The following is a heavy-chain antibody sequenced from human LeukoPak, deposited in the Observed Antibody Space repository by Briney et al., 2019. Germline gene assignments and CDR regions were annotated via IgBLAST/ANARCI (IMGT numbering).Heavy chain of an antibody. Sequence: GGSLRLSCAASGFTFSSYAMNWVRQAPGKGLEWVSGTGSTGVSTFYADSVKGRFTVSRDNSKNTLYLQMNSLRADDTALYYCSRGYYYGSDWGQGTLVTVSS. CDR3: SRGYYYGSD. CDR2: TGSTGVST. V-gene: IGHV3-23*01. D-gene: IGHD3-10*01. J-gene: IGHJ4*02. CDR1: GFTFSSYA.